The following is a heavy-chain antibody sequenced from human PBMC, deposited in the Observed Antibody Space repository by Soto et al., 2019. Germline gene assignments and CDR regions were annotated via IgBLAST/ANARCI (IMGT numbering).Heavy chain of an antibody. CDR2: IYYSGST. Sequence: QVQLQESGPGLVKPSQTLSLTCTVSGGSISSGGYYWSWIRQHPGKGLEWIGYIYYSGSTYYNPSLKSRVTISVDTSNNQFSLRLSSVTAADTAVYYCARDGAGRDWSGFDYWGQGTLVTVSS. V-gene: IGHV4-31*03. CDR1: GGSISSGGYY. D-gene: IGHD3-3*01. J-gene: IGHJ4*02. CDR3: ARDGAGRDWSGFDY.